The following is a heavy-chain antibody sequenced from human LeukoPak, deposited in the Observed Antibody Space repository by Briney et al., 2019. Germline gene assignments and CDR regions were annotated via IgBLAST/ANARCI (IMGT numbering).Heavy chain of an antibody. CDR2: IRYDGSNK. V-gene: IGHV3-30*02. J-gene: IGHJ5*02. CDR1: GFTFSSYW. D-gene: IGHD5-12*01. Sequence: GGSLRLSCAASGFTFSSYWMSWVRQAPGKGLEWVAFIRYDGSNKYYADSVKGRFTISRDNSKNTLYLQMNSLRAEDTAVYYCAKDPGGYGTNWFDPWGQGTLVTVSS. CDR3: AKDPGGYGTNWFDP.